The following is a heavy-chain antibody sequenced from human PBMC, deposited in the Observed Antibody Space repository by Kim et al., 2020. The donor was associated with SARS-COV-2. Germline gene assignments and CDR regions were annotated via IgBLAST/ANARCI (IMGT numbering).Heavy chain of an antibody. CDR2: IYWDDDK. Sequence: SGPTLVNPTQTLTLTCTFSGFSLSTSGVGVGWIRQPPGKALEWLALIYWDDDKRYSPSLKSRLTITKDTSKNQVVLTMTNMDPVDTATYYCAHRRSERWLKFVYFDYWGQGTLVTVSS. J-gene: IGHJ4*02. CDR3: AHRRSERWLKFVYFDY. D-gene: IGHD5-12*01. V-gene: IGHV2-5*02. CDR1: GFSLSTSGVG.